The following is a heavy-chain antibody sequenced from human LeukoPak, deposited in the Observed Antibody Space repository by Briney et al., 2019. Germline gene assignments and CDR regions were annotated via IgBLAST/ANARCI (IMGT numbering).Heavy chain of an antibody. J-gene: IGHJ4*02. CDR1: GGSISSYY. CDR2: IYYSGST. CDR3: ASDRKDTAILGY. Sequence: SETLSLTCTVSGGSISSYYWSWIRQPPGKGLEWIGYIYYSGSTNYNPSLKSRVTISVDTSKNQFSLKQSSVTAADTAVYYCASDRKDTAILGYWGQGTLVTVSS. D-gene: IGHD5-18*01. V-gene: IGHV4-59*01.